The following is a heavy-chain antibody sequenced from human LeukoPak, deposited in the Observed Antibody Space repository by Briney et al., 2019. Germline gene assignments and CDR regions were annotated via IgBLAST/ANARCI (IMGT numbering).Heavy chain of an antibody. D-gene: IGHD5-18*01. Sequence: ASVKVSCKASGGTIKSHAINWVRQAPGQGLEWMGRIIPFFPATNYAQKFQGRVTITADESTSTVYMELSSLRSEDTAVYYCARMVGYSYSDYWGQGTLVTVS. V-gene: IGHV1-69*13. J-gene: IGHJ4*02. CDR1: GGTIKSHA. CDR2: IIPFFPAT. CDR3: ARMVGYSYSDY.